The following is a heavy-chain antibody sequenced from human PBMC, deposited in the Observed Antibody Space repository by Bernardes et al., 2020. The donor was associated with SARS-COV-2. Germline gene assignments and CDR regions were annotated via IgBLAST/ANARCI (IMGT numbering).Heavy chain of an antibody. CDR1: GFTVRDNS. V-gene: IGHV3-7*03. D-gene: IGHD2-8*01. CDR2: IKQDGSQH. Sequence: VGPLMPSCAASGFTVRDNSMNWVRQAPGQGLAWVANIKQDGSQHVYVDSVKGRFTISRDNAENSLYLQMNSLRAEDSAVHYCARDNSWMLVHWGRGTLVTVSS. CDR3: ARDNSWMLVH. J-gene: IGHJ4*02.